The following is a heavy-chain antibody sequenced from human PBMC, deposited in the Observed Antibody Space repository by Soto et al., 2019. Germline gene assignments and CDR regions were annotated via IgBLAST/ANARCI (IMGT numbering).Heavy chain of an antibody. Sequence: SGGSLRLSCAASGFTFSSYWMSWVRQAPGKGLEWVANIKQDGSEKYYVDSVKGRFTISRDNAKNSLYLQMNSLRAEDTAVYYCARAPGGCSGGSCYSVYFDYWGQGTLVTVSS. J-gene: IGHJ4*02. V-gene: IGHV3-7*03. CDR2: IKQDGSEK. CDR3: ARAPGGCSGGSCYSVYFDY. D-gene: IGHD2-15*01. CDR1: GFTFSSYW.